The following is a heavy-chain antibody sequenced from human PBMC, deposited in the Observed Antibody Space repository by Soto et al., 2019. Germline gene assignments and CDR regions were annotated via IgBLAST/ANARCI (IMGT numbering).Heavy chain of an antibody. CDR1: GFNFRTTA. D-gene: IGHD3-22*01. Sequence: ASVKVSCKASGFNFRTTAMQWVRQARGQRLEWIGWIVVGTGNTNYAQNFQGRVTITRDMSTSTAYMDVSSLRSEDTAVYYCAADPYYYDSSDYYSFDQWGQGTMVTV. CDR3: AADPYYYDSSDYYSFDQ. V-gene: IGHV1-58*02. J-gene: IGHJ4*02. CDR2: IVVGTGNT.